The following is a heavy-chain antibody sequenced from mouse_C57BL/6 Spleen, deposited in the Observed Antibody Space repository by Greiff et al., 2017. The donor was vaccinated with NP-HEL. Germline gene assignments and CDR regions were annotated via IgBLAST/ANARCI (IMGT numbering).Heavy chain of an antibody. V-gene: IGHV5-6*01. J-gene: IGHJ1*03. Sequence: EVQLVESGGDLVKPGGSLKLSCAASGFTFSSYGMSWVRQTPDKRLEWVATISSGGSYTYYPDSVKGRFTISRDNAKNTLYLQMSSLKSEDTAMYYCARHDLGTWYFDVWGTGTTVTVSS. CDR2: ISSGGSYT. CDR3: ARHDLGTWYFDV. CDR1: GFTFSSYG. D-gene: IGHD4-1*01.